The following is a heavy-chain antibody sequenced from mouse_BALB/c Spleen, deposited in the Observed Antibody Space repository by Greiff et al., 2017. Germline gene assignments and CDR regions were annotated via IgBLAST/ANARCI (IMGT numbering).Heavy chain of an antibody. D-gene: IGHD4-1*01. CDR3: ARWVTGPYAMDY. J-gene: IGHJ4*01. Sequence: VQLQQSGAELVKPGASVKLSCTASGFNIKDTYMHWVKQRPEQGLEWIGRIDPANGNTKYDPKFQGKATITADTSSNTAYLQLSSLTSEDTAVYYCARWVTGPYAMDYWGQGTSVTVSS. V-gene: IGHV14-3*02. CDR2: IDPANGNT. CDR1: GFNIKDTY.